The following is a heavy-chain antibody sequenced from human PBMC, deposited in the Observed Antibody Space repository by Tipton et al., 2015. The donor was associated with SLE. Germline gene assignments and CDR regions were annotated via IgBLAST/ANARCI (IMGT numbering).Heavy chain of an antibody. CDR2: ISSNGGST. D-gene: IGHD6-19*01. J-gene: IGHJ6*02. CDR1: GFTFSSYA. CDR3: ARVSVAGSYYYYYGMDV. Sequence: SLRLSCAASGFTFSSYAMHWVRQAPGKGLEYVSAISSNGGSTYCANSVKGRFTISRDNSKNTLYLQMGSLRAEDMAVYYCARVSVAGSYYYYYGMDVWGQGTTVTVSS. V-gene: IGHV3-64*01.